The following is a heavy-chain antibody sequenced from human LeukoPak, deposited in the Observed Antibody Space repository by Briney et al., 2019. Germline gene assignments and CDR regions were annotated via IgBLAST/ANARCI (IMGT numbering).Heavy chain of an antibody. CDR3: AKGATEGYYYYYGLDV. J-gene: IGHJ6*02. CDR1: GYTFTGYY. V-gene: IGHV1-2*02. Sequence: ASVKVSCKASGYTFTGYYMHWVRQASGQGLEWMGWINPKSGATTYAQTFQDRVTLTRDTSINTAYMDLSGLTSDDTAVFYCAKGATEGYYYYYGLDVWGQGTTVTVSS. CDR2: INPKSGAT.